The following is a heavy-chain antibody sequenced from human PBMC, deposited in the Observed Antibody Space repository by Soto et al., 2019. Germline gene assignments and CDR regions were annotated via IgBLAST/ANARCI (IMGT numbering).Heavy chain of an antibody. CDR1: GFSLSTSGVG. Sequence: QITLKESGPTLVKPTQTLTLTCTFSGFSLSTSGVGVGWIRQPPGKALEWLALIYWDDDKRYSPSLKSRLIITXDSSXNXLVLTMTNMDPVDTATYYCAHSSCSGGSCYGGWFDTWGQGTLVTVSS. CDR2: IYWDDDK. D-gene: IGHD2-15*01. J-gene: IGHJ5*02. V-gene: IGHV2-5*02. CDR3: AHSSCSGGSCYGGWFDT.